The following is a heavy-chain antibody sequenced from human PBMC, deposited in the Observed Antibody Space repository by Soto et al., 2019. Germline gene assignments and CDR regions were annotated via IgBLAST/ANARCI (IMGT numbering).Heavy chain of an antibody. J-gene: IGHJ2*01. D-gene: IGHD2-15*01. Sequence: QVQLVQSGAEVKKPGASVKVSCKASGYTFTHYGITWVRQAPGQGLVWMGWINSFSGDTNYPQKLQSRLTMTTDTSTNTLYMELRNLRSDDTAVYYSTRNLHSGGKYSYFDIWGRGTLATVSS. CDR2: INSFSGDT. CDR1: GYTFTHYG. V-gene: IGHV1-18*01. CDR3: TRNLHSGGKYSYFDI.